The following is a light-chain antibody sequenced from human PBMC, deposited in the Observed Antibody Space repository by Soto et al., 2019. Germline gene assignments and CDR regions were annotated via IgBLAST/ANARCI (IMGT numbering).Light chain of an antibody. V-gene: IGKV3-20*01. CDR2: GVS. CDR3: QQYGSSLLIT. Sequence: ENVFTQSPSTLSLSPGERASLSCRASQSVSSYLAWYQQKPGQAPRLLSYGVSSRATGIPDRFSGSGSGTDFTLTISRLEPEDFAVYHCQQYGSSLLITFGQGTRLDI. CDR1: QSVSSY. J-gene: IGKJ5*01.